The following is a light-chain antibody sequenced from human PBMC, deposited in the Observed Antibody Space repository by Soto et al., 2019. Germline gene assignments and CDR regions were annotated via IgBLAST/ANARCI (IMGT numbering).Light chain of an antibody. J-gene: IGKJ4*01. CDR2: KAS. V-gene: IGKV1-5*03. Sequence: DIQMTQSPSTLSASVGDRVTMTCRASQSISSWLAWYQQKPGKAPKFLMYKASSLESGVPSRFSGSGYGKEFTLTISSLQPDDIETYYCQQYNSYPLTFGGGTKVEI. CDR3: QQYNSYPLT. CDR1: QSISSW.